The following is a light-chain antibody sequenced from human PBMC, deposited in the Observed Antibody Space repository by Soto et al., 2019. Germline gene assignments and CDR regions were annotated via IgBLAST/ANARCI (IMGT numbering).Light chain of an antibody. J-gene: IGLJ3*02. CDR2: DVS. Sequence: QSVLTQPASVSGSTGQSIAIPCSGTSSDVGGYNYVSWYQQHPGKTPNLMIYDVSNRPSGVSNRFSGSKSGNTASLTISGLQAEDEADYYCSSYTSSSTWVFGGGTQVTV. CDR1: SSDVGGYNY. V-gene: IGLV2-14*01. CDR3: SSYTSSSTWV.